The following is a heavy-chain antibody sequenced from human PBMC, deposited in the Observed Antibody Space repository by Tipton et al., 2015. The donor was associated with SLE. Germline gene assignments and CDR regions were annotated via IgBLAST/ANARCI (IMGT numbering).Heavy chain of an antibody. CDR2: IIPIFGTA. J-gene: IGHJ5*02. CDR3: ARDFQYITMVRGNWFDP. Sequence: QLVQSGAEVKKPGSSVKVSCKASGGTFSSYAISWVRQAPGQGLEWMGGIIPIFGTANYAQKFQGRVTITADESTSTAYMELSSLRSEDTAVYYCARDFQYITMVRGNWFDPWGQGTLVTVSS. D-gene: IGHD3-10*01. CDR1: GGTFSSYA. V-gene: IGHV1-69*01.